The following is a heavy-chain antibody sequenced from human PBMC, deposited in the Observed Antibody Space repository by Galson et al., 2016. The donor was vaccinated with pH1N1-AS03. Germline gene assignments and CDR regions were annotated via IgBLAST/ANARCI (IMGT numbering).Heavy chain of an antibody. V-gene: IGHV5-10-1*01. Sequence: QSGAEVKKPGESLRISCQGSGYSFPSYWINWGRQMPGKGLVWMGRIDPSDSYTNYSPSFQGHVTFSTDKSISTAYLQWNSLKASDTAMYYCARLMFRGRQNSGNAFDIWGQGTMVTVSP. CDR2: IDPSDSYT. CDR1: GYSFPSYW. CDR3: ARLMFRGRQNSGNAFDI. J-gene: IGHJ3*02. D-gene: IGHD3-10*01.